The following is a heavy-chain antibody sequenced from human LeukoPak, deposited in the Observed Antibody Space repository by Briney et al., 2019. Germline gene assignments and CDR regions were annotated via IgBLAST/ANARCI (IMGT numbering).Heavy chain of an antibody. J-gene: IGHJ3*02. Sequence: SETLSLTCTVSGGSVTNYYWSWIRQPPGKGLEWIGYIYYNGSTNCNPSLKSRLTISVDTSKNQFSLKLSSVTAADTAVYYCASPAPLGLRFLEWSGDAFDIWGQGTMVTVSS. CDR3: ASPAPLGLRFLEWSGDAFDI. V-gene: IGHV4-59*02. CDR1: GGSVTNYY. CDR2: IYYNGST. D-gene: IGHD3-3*01.